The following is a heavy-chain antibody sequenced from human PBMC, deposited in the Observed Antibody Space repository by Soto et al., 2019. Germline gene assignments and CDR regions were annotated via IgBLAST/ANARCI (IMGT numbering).Heavy chain of an antibody. CDR2: INPSGGST. J-gene: IGHJ6*02. V-gene: IGHV1-46*01. D-gene: IGHD3-3*02. Sequence: ASVKVSCKASGYTFTSYYMHWVRQAPGQGLEWMGIINPSGGSTSYAQKFQGRVTMTRDTSTSTVYMELSSLRSEDTAVYYCARDGEVIFASGYYYGMDVWGQGTTDTVSS. CDR3: ARDGEVIFASGYYYGMDV. CDR1: GYTFTSYY.